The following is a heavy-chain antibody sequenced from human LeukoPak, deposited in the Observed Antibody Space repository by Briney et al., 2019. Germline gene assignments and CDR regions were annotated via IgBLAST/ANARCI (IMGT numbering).Heavy chain of an antibody. CDR1: GGTFSSYA. Sequence: GASVKVSCKASGGTFSSYAISWVRQAPGQGLEWMGGSIPVVGTTTYAQKFQGRVSITADAWTSTAHLELSSLRPEDTAVYYCARGVLNAVNDDYYYYMDVWGQGTTV. CDR3: ARGVLNAVNDDYYYYMDV. D-gene: IGHD3-9*01. J-gene: IGHJ6*03. V-gene: IGHV1-69*13. CDR2: SIPVVGTT.